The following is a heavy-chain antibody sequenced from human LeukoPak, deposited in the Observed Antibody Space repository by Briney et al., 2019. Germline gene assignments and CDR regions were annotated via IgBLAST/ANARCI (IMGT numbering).Heavy chain of an antibody. CDR2: ISSSGSTI. J-gene: IGHJ6*04. D-gene: IGHD4-17*01. CDR1: GFTFSDYY. CDR3: ARDLSHDYGDVDV. V-gene: IGHV3-11*04. Sequence: PGGSLRLSCAASGFTFSDYYMSWIRQAPGKGLEWVSYISSSGSTIYYADSVKGRFTISRDNSKNTLYLQMNSLRAEDTAVYYCARDLSHDYGDVDVWGKGTTVTVSS.